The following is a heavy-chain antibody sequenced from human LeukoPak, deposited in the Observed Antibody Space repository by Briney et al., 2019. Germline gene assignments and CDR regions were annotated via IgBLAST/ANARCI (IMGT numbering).Heavy chain of an antibody. CDR1: GGSISSSSYY. J-gene: IGHJ5*02. V-gene: IGHV4-39*01. Sequence: PSETLSLTCTVSGGSISSSSYYWGWIRQPPGKGLEWIGSIYYSGSTYYNPSPKSRVTISVDTSKNQFSLKLSSVTAADTAVYYCVGSSGWYRWFDPWGQGTLVTVSS. CDR2: IYYSGST. CDR3: VGSSGWYRWFDP. D-gene: IGHD6-19*01.